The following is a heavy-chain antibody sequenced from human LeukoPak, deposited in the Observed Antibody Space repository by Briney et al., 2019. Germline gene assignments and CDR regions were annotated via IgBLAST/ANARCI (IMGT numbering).Heavy chain of an antibody. D-gene: IGHD3-10*01. CDR3: ARGQKSALTYGSGTYAYYFDY. Sequence: GASVKVSCKASGYTFSSYDINWVRQATGQGLEWMGWINPNSGNTGYAQKFQGRVTMTRNTSISTGYMELSSLRSEDTAVYYCARGQKSALTYGSGTYAYYFDYWGQGTLVTVSS. V-gene: IGHV1-8*02. J-gene: IGHJ4*02. CDR2: INPNSGNT. CDR1: GYTFSSYD.